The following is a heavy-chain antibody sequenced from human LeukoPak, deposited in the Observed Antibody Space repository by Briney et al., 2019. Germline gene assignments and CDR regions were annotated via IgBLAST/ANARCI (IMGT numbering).Heavy chain of an antibody. CDR3: ARDPGSGYEEHFDY. CDR2: SNAGNGNT. J-gene: IGHJ4*02. CDR1: GYTFTSYA. D-gene: IGHD5-12*01. Sequence: ASVKVSCKASGYTFTSYAMHWVRQAPGQRLEWMGWSNAGNGNTKYSQEFQGRVTITRDTSASTAYMELSSLRAEDTAVYYCARDPGSGYEEHFDYWGQGTLVTVSS. V-gene: IGHV1-3*02.